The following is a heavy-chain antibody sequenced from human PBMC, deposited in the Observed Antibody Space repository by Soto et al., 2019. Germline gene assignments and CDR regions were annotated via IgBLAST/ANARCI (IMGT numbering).Heavy chain of an antibody. V-gene: IGHV4-4*02. CDR2: IYHSGST. CDR3: ARGTYSGSSSIYLDY. D-gene: IGHD1-26*01. Sequence: SETLSLTCAVSGGSISSSNWWSWVRQPPGKGLEWIGEIYHSGSTNYNPSLKSRVTISVDKSKNQFSLKLSSVTAADTAVYYCARGTYSGSSSIYLDYWGQGTPVTVSS. J-gene: IGHJ4*02. CDR1: GGSISSSNW.